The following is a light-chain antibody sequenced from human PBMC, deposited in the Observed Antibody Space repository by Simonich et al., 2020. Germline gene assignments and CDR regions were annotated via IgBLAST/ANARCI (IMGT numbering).Light chain of an antibody. Sequence: QSALTQPPSASGSPGQSVTISCTGTSSDVGGYNYVSWYQQHPGKAPKLMIYEVRKPPSGVPYRFSGAKSGNTASLTVSGLQAEDEADYYCSSYAGSNNLVFGGGTKLTVL. CDR3: SSYAGSNNLV. CDR1: SSDVGGYNY. V-gene: IGLV2-8*01. CDR2: EVR. J-gene: IGLJ2*01.